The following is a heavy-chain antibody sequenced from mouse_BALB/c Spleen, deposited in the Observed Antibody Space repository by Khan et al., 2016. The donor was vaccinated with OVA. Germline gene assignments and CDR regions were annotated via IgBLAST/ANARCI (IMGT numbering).Heavy chain of an antibody. D-gene: IGHD2-12*01. Sequence: EVQLQQSGPDLVKTGASVKISCKASGYSLTAYYMNWVQLSHGKSLECIGRINPNTDNTNYNQKFKGKAILTVDPSSSTAYMELRILTSEDSAVYLCARGDDFVAYWGQGTLVTVSA. V-gene: IGHV1-26*01. CDR1: GYSLTAYY. J-gene: IGHJ3*01. CDR3: ARGDDFVAY. CDR2: INPNTDNT.